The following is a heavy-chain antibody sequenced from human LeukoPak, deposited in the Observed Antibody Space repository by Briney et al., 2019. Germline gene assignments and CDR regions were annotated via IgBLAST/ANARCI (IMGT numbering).Heavy chain of an antibody. V-gene: IGHV1-2*06. Sequence: GASVKVSCKASGYTFTGYYMHWVRQAPGQGLEWMGRINPNSGGTNYAQKFQGRVTMTRDTSISTAYMELSWLRSDDTAVYYCARYSGSYSGFDYWGQGTLVTVSS. CDR1: GYTFTGYY. CDR3: ARYSGSYSGFDY. CDR2: INPNSGGT. D-gene: IGHD1-26*01. J-gene: IGHJ4*02.